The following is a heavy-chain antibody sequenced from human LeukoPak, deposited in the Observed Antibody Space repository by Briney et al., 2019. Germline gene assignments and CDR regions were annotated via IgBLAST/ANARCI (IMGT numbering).Heavy chain of an antibody. D-gene: IGHD5-24*01. CDR1: TFSFSNYA. J-gene: IGHJ5*02. CDR3: ATDKMAYL. CDR2: ISDSGDGT. V-gene: IGHV3-23*01. Sequence: GGSLRLSCAASTFSFSNYAMSWVRQAPGKGLEWGSGISDSGDGTYYADSVKGRFTISIDNSKNSLYRQMNSLRAEDKAVYYCATDKMAYLWGQGTLATVSS.